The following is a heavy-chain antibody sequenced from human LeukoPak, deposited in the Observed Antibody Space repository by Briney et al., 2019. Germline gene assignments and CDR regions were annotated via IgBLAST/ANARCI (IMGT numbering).Heavy chain of an antibody. J-gene: IGHJ5*02. CDR2: IYTSGST. V-gene: IGHV4-61*02. CDR3: ARRHLATGYSSSWRIGWFDP. Sequence: PSQTLSLTCTVSGGSISSGSYYWSWIRQPAGKGLEWIGRIYTSGSTNYNPSLRSRVTISVDTSKNQFSLKLSSVTAADTAVHYCARRHLATGYSSSWRIGWFDPWGQGTLVTVSS. CDR1: GGSISSGSYY. D-gene: IGHD6-13*01.